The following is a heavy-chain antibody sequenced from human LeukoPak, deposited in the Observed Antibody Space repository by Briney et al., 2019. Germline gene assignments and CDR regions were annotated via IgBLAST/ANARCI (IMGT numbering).Heavy chain of an antibody. CDR3: ARDLEGSLGS. J-gene: IGHJ4*02. CDR1: GFTVSSNY. V-gene: IGHV3-53*04. CDR2: IYRGGST. Sequence: GGSLRLSCAASGFTVSSNYMSWVRQAPGKGLEWVSVIYRGGSTYYADSVKGRFTISRHNSKNTLYLQMNSLRAEDTAVYYCARDLEGSLGSWGQGTLVTVSS.